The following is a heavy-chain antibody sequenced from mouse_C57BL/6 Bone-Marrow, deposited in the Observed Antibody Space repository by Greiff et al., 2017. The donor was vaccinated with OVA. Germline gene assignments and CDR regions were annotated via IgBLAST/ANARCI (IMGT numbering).Heavy chain of an antibody. CDR1: GYTFTSYW. D-gene: IGHD1-1*01. CDR3: ARWGTTPFDY. J-gene: IGHJ2*01. V-gene: IGHV1-50*01. Sequence: QVQLQQPGAELVKPGASVKLSSKASGYTFTSYWMQWVKQRPGQGLEWIGEIDPSDSYTNYNQKFKGKTTLTVDTSSSTAYMQLSSLTSEDSAVYYCARWGTTPFDYWGQGTTLTVSS. CDR2: IDPSDSYT.